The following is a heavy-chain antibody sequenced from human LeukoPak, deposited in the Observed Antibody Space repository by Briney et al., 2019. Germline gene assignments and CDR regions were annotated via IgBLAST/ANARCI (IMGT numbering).Heavy chain of an antibody. Sequence: KTGGSLRLSCAASGFTFSSYWMHWVRQAPGKGLEWVSSISSSSIYIYYADSVKGRFTISRDNAKNSLYLQMNSLRAEDTAVYYCARETTLRDLDWVLEDWGQGTLVTVSS. J-gene: IGHJ4*02. CDR2: ISSSSIYI. D-gene: IGHD3-9*01. CDR3: ARETTLRDLDWVLED. V-gene: IGHV3-21*01. CDR1: GFTFSSYW.